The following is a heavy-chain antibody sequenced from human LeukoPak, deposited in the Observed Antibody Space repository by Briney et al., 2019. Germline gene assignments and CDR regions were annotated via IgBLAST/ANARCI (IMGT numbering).Heavy chain of an antibody. CDR1: GFTFSSYS. Sequence: PGGSLRLSCAASGFTFSSYSMNWVRQAPGKGLEWVSSISSSSSYIYYADSVKGRFTISRDNAKNSLYLQMNSLRAEDTAVYYCARDGPFSSTSWNAFDIWGQGTMVIVSS. V-gene: IGHV3-21*01. J-gene: IGHJ3*02. D-gene: IGHD2-2*01. CDR3: ARDGPFSSTSWNAFDI. CDR2: ISSSSSYI.